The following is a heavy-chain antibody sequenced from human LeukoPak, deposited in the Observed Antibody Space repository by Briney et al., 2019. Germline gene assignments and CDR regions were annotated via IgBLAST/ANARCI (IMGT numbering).Heavy chain of an antibody. Sequence: GGSLRLSCAASGFTFSSYAMSWVRQAPGRGLEWVSAISGSGGSTYYADSVKGRFTISRDNSKNTLYLQMNSLRAEDTAVYYCAKYKSIAVAVFDYWGQGTLVTVSS. CDR3: AKYKSIAVAVFDY. D-gene: IGHD6-19*01. V-gene: IGHV3-23*01. CDR1: GFTFSSYA. J-gene: IGHJ4*02. CDR2: ISGSGGST.